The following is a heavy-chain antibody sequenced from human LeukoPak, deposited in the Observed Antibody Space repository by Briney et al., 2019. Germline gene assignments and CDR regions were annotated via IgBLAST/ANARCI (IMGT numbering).Heavy chain of an antibody. CDR3: ARVGYCSGGSCYSDWFDP. D-gene: IGHD2-15*01. V-gene: IGHV1-69*04. CDR2: IIPIFGIA. J-gene: IGHJ5*02. Sequence: SVKVSCKASGGTCSSYAISWVRQAPGQGLEWMGRIIPIFGIANYAQKFQGRVTITADKSTSTAYMELSSLRSEDTAVYYCARVGYCSGGSCYSDWFDPWGQGTLVTVSS. CDR1: GGTCSSYA.